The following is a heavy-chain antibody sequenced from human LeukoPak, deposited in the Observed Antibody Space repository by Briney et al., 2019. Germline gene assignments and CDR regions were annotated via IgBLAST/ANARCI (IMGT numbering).Heavy chain of an antibody. V-gene: IGHV3-49*04. CDR1: GFTFGDYA. D-gene: IGHD1-7*01. CDR3: TRGLELEIVNYYYYYMDV. CDR2: IRSKAYGGTT. Sequence: GGSLRLSCTASGFTFGDYAMSWVRQAPGKGLEWIGFIRSKAYGGTTEYAASVKGRFTISRDDSKSIAYLQMNSLKTEDTAVYYCTRGLELEIVNYYYYYMDVWGKGTTVTVSS. J-gene: IGHJ6*03.